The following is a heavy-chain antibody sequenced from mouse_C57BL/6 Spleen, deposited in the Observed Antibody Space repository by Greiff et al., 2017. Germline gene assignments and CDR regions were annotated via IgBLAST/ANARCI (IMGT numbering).Heavy chain of an antibody. D-gene: IGHD4-1*01. CDR3: ALNWDDYYAMDY. CDR2: INPSNGGT. V-gene: IGHV1-53*01. Sequence: QVKLQQPGTELVKPGASVKLSCKASGYTFTSYWMHWVKQRPGQGLEWIGNINPSNGGTNYKEKLKGKVTLTVDKSYSTAYLQLSSLTSEDSAVYYCALNWDDYYAMDYWGQGTSVTVSS. J-gene: IGHJ4*01. CDR1: GYTFTSYW.